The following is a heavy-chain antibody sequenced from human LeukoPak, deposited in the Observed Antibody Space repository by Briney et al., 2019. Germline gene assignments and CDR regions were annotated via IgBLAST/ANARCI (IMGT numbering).Heavy chain of an antibody. CDR2: INTDGSTT. Sequence: PGGSLRLSCAASGFTFSSYGMHWVRQAPGKGLVWVSGINTDGSTTIYADSVKGRFIISRDNVKNTLYLQMNSLRAEDTAVYYCARGTSGGYFDYWGQGTLVTVSS. CDR3: ARGTSGGYFDY. J-gene: IGHJ4*02. CDR1: GFTFSSYG. D-gene: IGHD1-26*01. V-gene: IGHV3-74*01.